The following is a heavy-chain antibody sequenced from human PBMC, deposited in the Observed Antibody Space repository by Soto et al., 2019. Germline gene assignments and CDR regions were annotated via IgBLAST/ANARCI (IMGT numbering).Heavy chain of an antibody. CDR3: ARDGRTLRYLEWPAAFDS. Sequence: QVQLVQSGAELRTPGSSVKVSSKASGGTLENLAISWVRQAPGQGFEWMGGVIPVLGTTDYAQKLQGRLTITADESTTTVYMELSGLKSEDTAVYYCARDGRTLRYLEWPAAFDSWGQGTLVTVSS. CDR1: GGTLENLA. J-gene: IGHJ5*01. CDR2: VIPVLGTT. V-gene: IGHV1-69*01. D-gene: IGHD3-3*01.